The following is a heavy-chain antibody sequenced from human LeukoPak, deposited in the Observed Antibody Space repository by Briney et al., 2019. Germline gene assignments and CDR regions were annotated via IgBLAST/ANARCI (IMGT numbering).Heavy chain of an antibody. CDR3: TKKGSTMTTSFAY. J-gene: IGHJ4*02. V-gene: IGHV3-21*06. CDR2: ITSSSSYI. Sequence: PGGSLRLSCTASGFTFSSYSMNWVRQAPGKGLEWVSSITSSSSYIYYADSVRGRFTISRDNPKNSLYLQMNSLRAEDTAVYYCTKKGSTMTTSFAYWGQGTLVTVSS. CDR1: GFTFSSYS. D-gene: IGHD3-3*01.